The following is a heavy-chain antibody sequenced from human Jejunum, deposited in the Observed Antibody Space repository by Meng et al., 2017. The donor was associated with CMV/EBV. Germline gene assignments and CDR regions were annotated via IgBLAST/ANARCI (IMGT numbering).Heavy chain of an antibody. Sequence: SGVPFSNAWMYWVRQAPGKGLEWVGRIKSKIDGGAIDYAAPVKGRFTITRDDSKDTVYLEMDSLKTEDTALYYCTTDMRLMKVFDIWGQGTMVTVSS. CDR3: TTDMRLMKVFDI. D-gene: IGHD3-16*01. V-gene: IGHV3-15*01. J-gene: IGHJ3*02. CDR2: IKSKIDGGAI. CDR1: GVPFSNAW.